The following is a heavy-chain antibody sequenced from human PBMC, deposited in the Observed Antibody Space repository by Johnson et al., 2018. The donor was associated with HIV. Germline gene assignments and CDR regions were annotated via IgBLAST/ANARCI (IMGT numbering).Heavy chain of an antibody. CDR2: ISSSGSTI. CDR3: AKERRAPRAFDI. D-gene: IGHD1-26*01. V-gene: IGHV3-11*04. J-gene: IGHJ3*02. CDR1: GFTFSDYY. Sequence: QVQLVESGGGLVKPGGSLRLSCAASGFTFSDYYMSWIRQAPGKGLAWVSYISSSGSTIFYADSVKGRFTISRDNSKSTLYLQMNSLRPEDTAVYYWAKERRAPRAFDIWGQGTMVTVSS.